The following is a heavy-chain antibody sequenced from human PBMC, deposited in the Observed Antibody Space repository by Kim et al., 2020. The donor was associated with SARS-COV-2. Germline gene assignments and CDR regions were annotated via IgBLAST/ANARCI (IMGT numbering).Heavy chain of an antibody. Sequence: YNPPLRGRVTISVDTSKNQFSRKLSSVTAADTAVYYCARAGSGSYFAGGYWGQGTLVTVSS. V-gene: IGHV4-30-2*04. CDR3: ARAGSGSYFAGGY. J-gene: IGHJ4*02. D-gene: IGHD3-10*01.